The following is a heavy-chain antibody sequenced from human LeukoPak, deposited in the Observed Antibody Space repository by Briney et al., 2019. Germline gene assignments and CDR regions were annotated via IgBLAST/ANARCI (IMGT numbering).Heavy chain of an antibody. CDR3: GRVTVVVPAGYMDV. J-gene: IGHJ6*03. CDR2: IYYSGST. V-gene: IGHV4-31*03. Sequence: SETLSLTCTVSGGSISSGGYYWSWIRQHPGKGLEWIGYIYYSGSTYYHPSLKSRVTISVDTSNNQFSLKLSSVTAADTAEYCCGRVTVVVPAGYMDVWGKGTTVTVSS. D-gene: IGHD2-2*01. CDR1: GGSISSGGYY.